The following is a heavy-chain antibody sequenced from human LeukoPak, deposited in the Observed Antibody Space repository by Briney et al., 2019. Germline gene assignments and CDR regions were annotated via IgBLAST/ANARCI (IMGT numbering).Heavy chain of an antibody. D-gene: IGHD6-19*01. Sequence: AGGSLRLSCAASGFPFSDYYLGWIRQAPGKGLEWISYITGTGNTIHYADSVKGRFTISRDNAKNSVYLQMNSLRAEDTAVYFCARVYSGTHWDRDTWGQGTLVTVSS. CDR1: GFPFSDYY. J-gene: IGHJ5*02. CDR2: ITGTGNTI. CDR3: ARVYSGTHWDRDT. V-gene: IGHV3-11*04.